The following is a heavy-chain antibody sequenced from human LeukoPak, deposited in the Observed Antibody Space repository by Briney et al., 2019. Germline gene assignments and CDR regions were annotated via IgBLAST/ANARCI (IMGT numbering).Heavy chain of an antibody. J-gene: IGHJ5*02. CDR1: GFTFISYA. D-gene: IGHD3-9*01. CDR2: ISGSGGST. CDR3: AKAGRYPNWFDP. Sequence: PGGSLRLSCAASGFTFISYAMSWVRQAPGKGLEWVSAISGSGGSTYYADSVKGRFTISRDNSKNTLYLQMNSLRAEDTAVYYCAKAGRYPNWFDPWGQGTLVTVSS. V-gene: IGHV3-23*01.